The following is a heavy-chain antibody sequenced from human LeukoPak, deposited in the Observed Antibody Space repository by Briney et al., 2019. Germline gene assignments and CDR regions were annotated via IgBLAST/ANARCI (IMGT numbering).Heavy chain of an antibody. CDR3: ASLNMVRGVIGVATFDY. V-gene: IGHV4-39*01. D-gene: IGHD3-10*01. CDR2: IYYSGST. Sequence: SETLSLTCTVSGGSISSSSYYWGWVRQPPGKGLEWIGSIYYSGSTYYNPSLKSRVTISVDTSKNQFSLKLSSVTAADTAVYYCASLNMVRGVIGVATFDYWGQGTLVTVSS. J-gene: IGHJ4*02. CDR1: GGSISSSSYY.